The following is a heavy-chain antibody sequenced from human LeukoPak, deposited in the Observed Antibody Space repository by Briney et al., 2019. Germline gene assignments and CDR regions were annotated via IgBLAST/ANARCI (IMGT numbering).Heavy chain of an antibody. Sequence: GGSLRLSCAASGFTFNSYGMSWVRQAPGKGLEWVAGIGGSGGGAYYAEALTGRSTISRDNSKNTVYLQMNDLRVEDTAIYYCAKGGLRGGTYNDDFWGQGTLVTVSS. CDR3: AKGGLRGGTYNDDF. J-gene: IGHJ4*02. V-gene: IGHV3-23*01. CDR1: GFTFNSYG. CDR2: IGGSGGGA. D-gene: IGHD3-16*01.